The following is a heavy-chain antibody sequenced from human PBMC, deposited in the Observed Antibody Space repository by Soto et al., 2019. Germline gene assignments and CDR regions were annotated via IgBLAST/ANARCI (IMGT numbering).Heavy chain of an antibody. J-gene: IGHJ6*02. V-gene: IGHV4-59*01. CDR2: IYYSGST. CDR1: GGSISSYY. CDR3: ARSESSSWFFVTDV. D-gene: IGHD6-13*01. Sequence: SETLSLTCTVSGGSISSYYWSWIRQPPGKGLEWIGYIYYSGSTNYNPSLKSRVTISVDTSKNQFSLKLSSVTAADTAVYYCARSESSSWFFVTDVWGQGTTVTVSS.